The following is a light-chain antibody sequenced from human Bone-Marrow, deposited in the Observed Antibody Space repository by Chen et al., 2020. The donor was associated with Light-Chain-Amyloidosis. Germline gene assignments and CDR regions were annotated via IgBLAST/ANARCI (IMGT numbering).Light chain of an antibody. CDR2: WAS. Sequence: DIVMTQSPDSLAVSLGERATINSKSSQSVLYSSNNKNYLAWYQQKPGQPPKLLIYWASTRESGVPDRFSGSGSGTDFTLTISSLQAEDVAVYYCQQHYNIPFTFGPGTKVDIK. CDR1: QSVLYSSNNKNY. J-gene: IGKJ3*01. V-gene: IGKV4-1*01. CDR3: QQHYNIPFT.